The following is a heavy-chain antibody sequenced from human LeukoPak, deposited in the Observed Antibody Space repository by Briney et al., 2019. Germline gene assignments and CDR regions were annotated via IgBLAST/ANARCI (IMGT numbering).Heavy chain of an antibody. V-gene: IGHV4-34*01. CDR1: GGSFSGYY. CDR3: ARGGRITMVRGVIAWVY. D-gene: IGHD3-10*01. CDR2: INHSGST. Sequence: SETLSLTCAVYGGSFSGYYWSWIRQPPGKGLEWIGEINHSGSTNYNPSLKSRVTISVDTSKNQFSLKLSSVTAADTAVYYCARGGRITMVRGVIAWVYWGQGTLVTVSS. J-gene: IGHJ4*02.